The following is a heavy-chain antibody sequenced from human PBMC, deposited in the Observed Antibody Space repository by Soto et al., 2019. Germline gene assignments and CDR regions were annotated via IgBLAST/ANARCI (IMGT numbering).Heavy chain of an antibody. CDR2: IIPILGTI. J-gene: IGHJ4*02. D-gene: IGHD1-26*01. Sequence: QVQLVQSGAEVKTPGSSVSVSCKTAGRTFLISAIAWVRQAPGQGLAWMGGIIPILGTIHIAQYFQGRVNFTAARSTSTAYMDLASLRSEDTATYFCARGKGWEQPATHDYFDYWGQGSQVIVSS. CDR1: GRTFLISA. V-gene: IGHV1-69*06. CDR3: ARGKGWEQPATHDYFDY.